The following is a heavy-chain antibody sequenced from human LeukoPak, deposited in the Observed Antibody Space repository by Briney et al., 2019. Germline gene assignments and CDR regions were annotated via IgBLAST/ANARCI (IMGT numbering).Heavy chain of an antibody. CDR1: GDSVSSNSAA. Sequence: SQTLSLTCAFSGDSVSSNSAAWNWLRQSPSRGLEWLGRTYYRSKWYNDYAVSVKSRITINPDTSKNQFSLQLSSVTPEDTAVYYCAREVWDVWGSSIDYWGQGTLVTVSS. CDR3: AREVWDVWGSSIDY. V-gene: IGHV6-1*01. J-gene: IGHJ4*02. D-gene: IGHD3-16*01. CDR2: TYYRSKWYN.